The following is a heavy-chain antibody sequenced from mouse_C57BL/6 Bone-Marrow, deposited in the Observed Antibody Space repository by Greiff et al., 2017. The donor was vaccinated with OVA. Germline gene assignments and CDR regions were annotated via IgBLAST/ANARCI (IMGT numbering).Heavy chain of an antibody. Sequence: EVQGVESGGGLVKPGGSLKLSCAASGFTFSSYAMSWVRQTPEKRLEWVATISDGGSYTYYPDNVKGRFTISRDNAKNNLYLQMSHLKSEDTAMYYSAWGLRRAWFAYWGQGTLVTVSA. J-gene: IGHJ3*01. CDR2: ISDGGSYT. CDR3: AWGLRRAWFAY. D-gene: IGHD2-4*01. V-gene: IGHV5-4*01. CDR1: GFTFSSYA.